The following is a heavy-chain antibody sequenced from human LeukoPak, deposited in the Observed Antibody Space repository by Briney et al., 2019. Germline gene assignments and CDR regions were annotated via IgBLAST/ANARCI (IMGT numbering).Heavy chain of an antibody. D-gene: IGHD1-1*01. CDR2: IKSKTDGGTT. J-gene: IGHJ2*01. CDR3: TTETNWYFDL. CDR1: GFTFTNAW. V-gene: IGHV3-15*01. Sequence: PGGSLRLSCAASGFTFTNAWMGWGRQAPGKGLEWIGRIKSKTDGGTTDYAAPVKGRFTISRDDSENTLYLQMNSLKTEDTAVYFCTTETNWYFDLWGRGTLVTVSS.